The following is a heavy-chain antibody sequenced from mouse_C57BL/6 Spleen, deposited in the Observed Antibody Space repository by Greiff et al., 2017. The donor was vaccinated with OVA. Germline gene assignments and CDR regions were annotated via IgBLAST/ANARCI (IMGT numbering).Heavy chain of an antibody. CDR1: GYTFTSYW. J-gene: IGHJ3*01. Sequence: VQLQQPGAELVMPGASVKLSCKASGYTFTSYWMHWVKQRPGQGLEWIGEIDPSDSYTNYNQKFKGKSTLTVDKSSSTAYMQLSSLTSEDSAVYYCARYHYGKLAYWGQGTLVTVSA. V-gene: IGHV1-69*01. D-gene: IGHD1-1*01. CDR2: IDPSDSYT. CDR3: ARYHYGKLAY.